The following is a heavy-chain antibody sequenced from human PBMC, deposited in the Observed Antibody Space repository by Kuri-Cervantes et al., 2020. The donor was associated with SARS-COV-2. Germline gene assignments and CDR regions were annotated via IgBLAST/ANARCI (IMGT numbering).Heavy chain of an antibody. Sequence: GGSLRLSCAASGFTFSSYGMHWVRQAPGKGLEWVAVISFGGTNKYYADSVKGRFTISRDNSKNTLYLQMNSLRAEDTAVYYCAKEIDIVVVPAAPYYYYGMDVWGQGTTVTVSS. J-gene: IGHJ6*02. V-gene: IGHV3-30*18. CDR3: AKEIDIVVVPAAPYYYYGMDV. CDR1: GFTFSSYG. D-gene: IGHD2-2*01. CDR2: ISFGGTNK.